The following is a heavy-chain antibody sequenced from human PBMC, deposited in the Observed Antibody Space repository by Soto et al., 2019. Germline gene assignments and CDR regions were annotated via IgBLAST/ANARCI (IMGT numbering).Heavy chain of an antibody. J-gene: IGHJ3*02. CDR3: ASSPGGIGAFDI. Sequence: SETLSLTCAVYGGSFSGYYWSWIRQPPGKGLEWIGEINHSGSTNYNPSLKSRVTISVDTSKNQFSLKLSSVTAADTAVYYCASSPGGIGAFDIWGQGTMVTVSS. CDR1: GGSFSGYY. CDR2: INHSGST. D-gene: IGHD3-16*01. V-gene: IGHV4-34*01.